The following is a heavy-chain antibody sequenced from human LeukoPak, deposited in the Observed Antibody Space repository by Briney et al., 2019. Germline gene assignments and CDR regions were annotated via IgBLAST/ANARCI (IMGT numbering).Heavy chain of an antibody. Sequence: SETLSLTCTVSGGSMSSSSYYWGWIRQPPGKGLEWIGSIYYSESTYQNPSLKSRVTISVDKSKNQFSLKLSSVTAADAAVYYCARIPTVTFFDYWGQGPLVSVSS. CDR1: GGSMSSSSYY. D-gene: IGHD4-17*01. CDR2: IYYSEST. CDR3: ARIPTVTFFDY. J-gene: IGHJ4*02. V-gene: IGHV4-39*07.